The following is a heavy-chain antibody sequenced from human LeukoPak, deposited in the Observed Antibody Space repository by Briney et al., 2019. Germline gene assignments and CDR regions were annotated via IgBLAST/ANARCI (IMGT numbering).Heavy chain of an antibody. Sequence: GGSLRLSCAASGFTVSSNYMSWVRQAPGKGLEWVSVIYSGGSTYYADSVKGRFTISRDNSKNTLYLQMNSLRAEDTAVYYCVVVVPAATYVFDYWGQGTLVTVS. CDR1: GFTVSSNY. J-gene: IGHJ4*02. CDR3: VVVVPAATYVFDY. CDR2: IYSGGST. D-gene: IGHD2-2*01. V-gene: IGHV3-53*01.